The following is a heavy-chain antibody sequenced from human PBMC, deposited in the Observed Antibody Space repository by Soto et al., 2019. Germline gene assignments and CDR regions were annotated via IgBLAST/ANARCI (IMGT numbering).Heavy chain of an antibody. D-gene: IGHD4-17*01. CDR1: GFTFFAYW. V-gene: IGHV3-74*01. J-gene: IGHJ5*01. CDR3: AKEGDYGDYAGEDWFDS. Sequence: EVQLVESGGGLVQPGGSLRLSCAASGFTFFAYWIHWVRQVPGKGLVWVSRINSDGSHTSYTDSVRSRFTISRDNSKNTVCLLMNSLTAEDPAVYYSAKEGDYGDYAGEDWFDSWGQGSLVTVSS. CDR2: INSDGSHT.